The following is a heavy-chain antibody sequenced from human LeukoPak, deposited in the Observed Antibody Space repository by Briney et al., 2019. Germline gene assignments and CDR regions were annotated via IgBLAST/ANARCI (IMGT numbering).Heavy chain of an antibody. CDR1: GYTFTSYD. CDR3: ARGAYCSGGSCHTQLDY. CDR2: INPNSDNT. D-gene: IGHD2-15*01. Sequence: ASVKVSCKASGYTFTSYDINWVRQATGQGLEWMGWINPNSDNTGYPQKFQGRVTITWNTSISTTYMELSSLRSEDTAVYYCARGAYCSGGSCHTQLDYWGQGTLVTVSS. V-gene: IGHV1-8*03. J-gene: IGHJ4*02.